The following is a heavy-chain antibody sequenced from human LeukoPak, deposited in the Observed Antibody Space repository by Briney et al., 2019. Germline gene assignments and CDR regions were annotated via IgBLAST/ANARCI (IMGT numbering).Heavy chain of an antibody. V-gene: IGHV3-7*01. J-gene: IGHJ4*02. D-gene: IGHD3-10*01. CDR2: IKPDGSEK. CDR1: GFTFSTYW. CDR3: ARERMYSGSGGTYPYYDY. Sequence: QPGGSLRLSCAASGFTFSTYWMTWVRQSPGKGLEWVANIKPDGSEKYFVDSVKGRFTISRDNAKNALYLEMNSLRAEDTAEYFCARERMYSGSGGTYPYYDYWGQGTLVTVSS.